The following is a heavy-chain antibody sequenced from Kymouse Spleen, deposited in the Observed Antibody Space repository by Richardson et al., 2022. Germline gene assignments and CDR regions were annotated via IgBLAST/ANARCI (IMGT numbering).Heavy chain of an antibody. CDR2: IYYSGST. J-gene: IGHJ6*02. V-gene: IGHV4-59*01. Sequence: QVQLQESGPGLVKPSETLSLTCTVSGGSISSYYWSWIRQPPGKGLEWIGYIYYSGSTNYNPSLKSRVTISVDTSKNQFSLKLSSVTAADTAVYYCARDGAGTTNYYGMDVWGQGTTVTVSS. D-gene: IGHD1-7*01. CDR3: ARDGAGTTNYYGMDV. CDR1: GGSISSYY.